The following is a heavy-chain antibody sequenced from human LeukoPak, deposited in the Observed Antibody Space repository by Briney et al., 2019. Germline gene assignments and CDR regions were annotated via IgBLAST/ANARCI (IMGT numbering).Heavy chain of an antibody. CDR1: GFTFSNYD. J-gene: IGHJ3*02. Sequence: PGRSLRLSCAASGFTFSNYDMHWVRQAPGKGLEWVAVISYDGTNKYYADSVKGRFTISRDNSKNTLHLQMNSLRAEDTAVYYCARGGYCSGGSCYSSLTAFDIWGQGTMVTVSS. CDR2: ISYDGTNK. D-gene: IGHD2-15*01. V-gene: IGHV3-30*03. CDR3: ARGGYCSGGSCYSSLTAFDI.